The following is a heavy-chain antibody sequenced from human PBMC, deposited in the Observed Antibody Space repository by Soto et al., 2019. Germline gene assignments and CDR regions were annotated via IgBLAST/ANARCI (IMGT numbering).Heavy chain of an antibody. J-gene: IGHJ6*02. V-gene: IGHV4-39*01. CDR3: ARPNGVWGNYHGMDV. Sequence: QLQLQESGPGLVKPSETLSLTCTVSGGSISSSSYYWGWIRQPPGKGLEWIGSIYYSGSTYYNPSLKSRVTISVDTSKNQFSLKLSSVTAADTAVYYCARPNGVWGNYHGMDVWGQGTTVTVSS. CDR1: GGSISSSSYY. D-gene: IGHD2-8*01. CDR2: IYYSGST.